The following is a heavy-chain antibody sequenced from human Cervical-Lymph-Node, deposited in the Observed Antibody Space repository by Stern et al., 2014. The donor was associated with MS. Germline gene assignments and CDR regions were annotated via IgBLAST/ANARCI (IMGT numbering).Heavy chain of an antibody. J-gene: IGHJ4*02. CDR2: INTDGSSP. Sequence: EVQLVESGGGLVQPGGSLRLSCAASGFTFDSYSMHWVRQVPGKGLVWVSRINTDGSSPRYADSVKVRFPISRDNAKNMLYLEMNSLRAEDTAVYYCSGSNWYFFDYWGQGTLVTVSS. V-gene: IGHV3-74*01. D-gene: IGHD6-13*01. CDR1: GFTFDSYS. CDR3: SGSNWYFFDY.